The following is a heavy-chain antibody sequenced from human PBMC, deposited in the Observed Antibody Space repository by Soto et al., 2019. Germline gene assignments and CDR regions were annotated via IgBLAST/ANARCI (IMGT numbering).Heavy chain of an antibody. J-gene: IGHJ4*02. CDR3: ARRMSRIMITFGGVIGEGFFYY. CDR2: IYYSGST. V-gene: IGHV4-39*01. Sequence: SETLSLTCTVSGGSISSSSYYWGWIRQPPGKGLEWIGSIYYSGSTYYNPSLKSRVTMSVDTSKNQFSLKLSSVTAADTAVYYCARRMSRIMITFGGVIGEGFFYYWGQGTLVTVSS. D-gene: IGHD3-16*02. CDR1: GGSISSSSYY.